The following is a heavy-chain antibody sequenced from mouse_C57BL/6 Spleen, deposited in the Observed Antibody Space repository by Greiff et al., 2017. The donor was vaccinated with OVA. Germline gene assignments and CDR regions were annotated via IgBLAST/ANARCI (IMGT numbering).Heavy chain of an antibody. V-gene: IGHV1-59*01. J-gene: IGHJ2*01. CDR2: IDPSDSYT. CDR3: ARRDRSGYEDYFDY. CDR1: GYTFTSYW. D-gene: IGHD3-2*02. Sequence: QVQLQQPGAELVRPGTSVKLSCKASGYTFTSYWMHWVKQRPGQGLEWIGVIDPSDSYTNYNQKFKGKATLTVDTSSSTAYMQLSSLTSGDSAVYYCARRDRSGYEDYFDYWGQGTTLTVSS.